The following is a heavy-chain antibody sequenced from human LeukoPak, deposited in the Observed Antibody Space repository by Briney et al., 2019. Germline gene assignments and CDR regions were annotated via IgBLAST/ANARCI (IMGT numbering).Heavy chain of an antibody. D-gene: IGHD6-19*01. V-gene: IGHV3-30*04. CDR3: ARDRGASYSSGCYVSYNWFDP. CDR1: GFNFSSYA. Sequence: SGGSLRLSCAASGFNFSSYAMHWVRQAPGKGLEWVAVISYDGSNKYYADSVKGRFTISRDNSKNTVYLQMNSLRAEDTAVYYCARDRGASYSSGCYVSYNWFDPWGQGTLVTVSS. J-gene: IGHJ5*02. CDR2: ISYDGSNK.